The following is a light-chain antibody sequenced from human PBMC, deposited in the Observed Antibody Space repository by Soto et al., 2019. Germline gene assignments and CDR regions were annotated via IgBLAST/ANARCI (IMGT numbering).Light chain of an antibody. CDR1: SSDVGGYNY. J-gene: IGLJ3*02. CDR3: NSYTSSSIWV. CDR2: DVN. Sequence: QSALTQPASVSGSPGQSITNSCTGTSSDVGGYNYVSWYQQHPGKAPKLMIYDVNNRPSGVSNRFSGSKSGNTASLTISGLQAEDEADYYCNSYTSSSIWVFGGGTKLTVL. V-gene: IGLV2-14*01.